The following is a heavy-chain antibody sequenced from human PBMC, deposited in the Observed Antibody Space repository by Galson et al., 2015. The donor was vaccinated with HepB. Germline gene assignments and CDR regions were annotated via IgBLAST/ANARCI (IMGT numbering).Heavy chain of an antibody. V-gene: IGHV3-23*01. CDR3: AKDRESGYDPARQPY. Sequence: SLRLSCAASGFTFSSYAMSWVRQAPGKGLEWVSAISGSGGSTYYADSVKGRFTISRDNSKNTLYLQMNSLRAEDTAVYYCAKDRESGYDPARQPYWGQGTLVTVSS. J-gene: IGHJ4*02. CDR2: ISGSGGST. CDR1: GFTFSSYA. D-gene: IGHD5-12*01.